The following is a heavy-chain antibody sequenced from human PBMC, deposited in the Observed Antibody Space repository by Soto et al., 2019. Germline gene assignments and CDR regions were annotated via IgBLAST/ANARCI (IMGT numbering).Heavy chain of an antibody. CDR2: IYYSGST. J-gene: IGHJ6*02. D-gene: IGHD2-2*01. CDR1: GGSISSGGYY. CDR3: ARVVGGYYYGMDV. Sequence: SETLSLTCTVSGGSISSGGYYWSWIRQHPVKGMEWIGYIYYSGSTYYNQSLKSRVTISVDTSKNQFSLMLSSVTAADTAVYYCARVVGGYYYGMDVWGQGTTVTVSS. V-gene: IGHV4-39*01.